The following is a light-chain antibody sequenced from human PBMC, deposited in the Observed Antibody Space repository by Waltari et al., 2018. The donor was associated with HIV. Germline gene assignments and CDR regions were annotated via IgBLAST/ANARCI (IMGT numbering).Light chain of an antibody. CDR2: INRDGSH. Sequence: QLVLTQSPSASDSLAASFKPTCTLRSGHSPHAIPWSHPQPQKGPRFLIKINRDGSHNKGDGIPDRFSGSSAGSERYLTIASLQSEDEADYYCQTWGTGIQDVVFGGGTKLTVL. CDR3: QTWGTGIQDVV. V-gene: IGLV4-69*01. CDR1: SGHSPHA. J-gene: IGLJ2*01.